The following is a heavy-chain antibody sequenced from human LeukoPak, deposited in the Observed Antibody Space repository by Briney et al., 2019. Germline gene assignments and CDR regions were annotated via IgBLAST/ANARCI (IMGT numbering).Heavy chain of an antibody. V-gene: IGHV3-23*01. D-gene: IGHD6-19*01. Sequence: PGGSLRLSCAASGFTFSSYAMSWVRQAPGKGLEWVSAISGSGGSTYYADSVKGRFTISSDNSKNTLYLQMNSLRAKDTAVYYCAKDQGWGGWDHDAFDIWGQGTMVTVSS. CDR2: ISGSGGST. CDR1: GFTFSSYA. CDR3: AKDQGWGGWDHDAFDI. J-gene: IGHJ3*02.